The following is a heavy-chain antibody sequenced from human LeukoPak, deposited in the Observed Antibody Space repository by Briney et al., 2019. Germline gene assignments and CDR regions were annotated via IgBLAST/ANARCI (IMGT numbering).Heavy chain of an antibody. CDR3: TRESGSYHGNDY. J-gene: IGHJ4*02. D-gene: IGHD1-26*01. Sequence: GASVKVSCKASGYTFTGYYMHWVRQAPGQGLEWMGRINPNNGATNYAQKFQGRVTITGDTSINTAYMELSSLRPDDTAVYYCTRESGSYHGNDYWGQGTLVTVSS. CDR1: GYTFTGYY. CDR2: INPNNGAT. V-gene: IGHV1-2*06.